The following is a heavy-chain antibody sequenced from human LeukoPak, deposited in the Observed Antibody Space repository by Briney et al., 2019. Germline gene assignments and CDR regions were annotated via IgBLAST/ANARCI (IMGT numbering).Heavy chain of an antibody. D-gene: IGHD5-12*01. J-gene: IGHJ6*03. CDR2: INPNSGGT. CDR3: ARDSDIVATIGPLRYYMDV. Sequence: ASVNVSCKASGYTITGYYMHWVRQAPGQGLEWMGWINPNSGGTNYAQKFQGRVTMTRETSISTAYMELSRLRSDATAVYYCARDSDIVATIGPLRYYMDVWGKGTTVTVSS. CDR1: GYTITGYY. V-gene: IGHV1-2*02.